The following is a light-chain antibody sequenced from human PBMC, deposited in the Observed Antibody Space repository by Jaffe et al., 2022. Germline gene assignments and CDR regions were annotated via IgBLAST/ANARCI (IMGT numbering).Light chain of an antibody. Sequence: SYELTQPPSVSVSPGQTASITCSGDKLGDKYVCWYQQKPGQSPVLVIFQATKRPSGIPERFSGSNSGNTATLTISGTQAMDEADYFCQAWDSSTYVIFGGGTKLSVL. CDR2: QAT. J-gene: IGLJ2*01. CDR1: KLGDKY. V-gene: IGLV3-1*01. CDR3: QAWDSSTYVI.